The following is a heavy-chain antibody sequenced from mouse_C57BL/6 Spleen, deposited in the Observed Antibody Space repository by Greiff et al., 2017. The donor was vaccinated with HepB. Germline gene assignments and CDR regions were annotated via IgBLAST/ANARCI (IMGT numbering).Heavy chain of an antibody. D-gene: IGHD1-1*01. V-gene: IGHV1-47*01. J-gene: IGHJ1*03. CDR3: ARSGDGSLGGDFDV. CDR2: FHPYNDDT. Sequence: QVQLQQSGAELVKPGASVKMSCKASGYTFTTYPIEWMKQNHGKSLEWIGNFHPYNDDTKYNEKFKGKATLTVDKSSRTVYLELSRLTSDDSAVYYCARSGDGSLGGDFDVWGTGATVTVSS. CDR1: GYTFTTYP.